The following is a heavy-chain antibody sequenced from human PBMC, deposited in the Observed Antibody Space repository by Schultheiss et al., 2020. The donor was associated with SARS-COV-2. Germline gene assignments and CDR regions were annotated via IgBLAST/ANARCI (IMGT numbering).Heavy chain of an antibody. CDR2: IYPNDSET. Sequence: GESLKISCQTFGYSFTDYWIGWVRQLPGKGLEWMGIIYPNDSETRYSPPFQGQVTISADKSISTAYLQWSSLKASDTAMYYCARQSLYYGSGSYYYYFDYWGQGTLVTVSS. J-gene: IGHJ4*02. CDR3: ARQSLYYGSGSYYYYFDY. CDR1: GYSFTDYW. V-gene: IGHV5-51*01. D-gene: IGHD3-10*01.